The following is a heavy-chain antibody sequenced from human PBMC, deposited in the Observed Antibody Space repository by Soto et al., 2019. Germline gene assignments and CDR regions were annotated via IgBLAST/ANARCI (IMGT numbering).Heavy chain of an antibody. Sequence: ASVKVSCEASGPPFSSYAISWVRQAPGQGLEWKRGIIPLLGTANYAQKFQGRGTITAYESTSRGWGELCRLRCEDTDVYYRARGYYDSSGYYRTPVSHYYYYGMDVQGQRSTFTVSS. J-gene: IGHJ6*02. CDR2: IIPLLGTA. V-gene: IGHV1-69*13. CDR1: GPPFSSYA. CDR3: ARGYYDSSGYYRTPVSHYYYYGMDV. D-gene: IGHD3-22*01.